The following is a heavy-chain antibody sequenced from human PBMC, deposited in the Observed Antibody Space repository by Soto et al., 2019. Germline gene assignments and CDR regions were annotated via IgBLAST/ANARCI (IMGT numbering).Heavy chain of an antibody. CDR2: INSDGSYI. D-gene: IGHD2-15*01. CDR1: EFTFSSSW. J-gene: IGHJ4*02. V-gene: IGHV3-74*01. Sequence: LRLSCVVSEFTFSSSWMHWVRQGPGKGLVWVSRINSDGSYINYADSVKGRFTTSRDNAKNMLYLQMSSLRAEDTGLYYCVTGWSEFWGQGTLVTVSS. CDR3: VTGWSEF.